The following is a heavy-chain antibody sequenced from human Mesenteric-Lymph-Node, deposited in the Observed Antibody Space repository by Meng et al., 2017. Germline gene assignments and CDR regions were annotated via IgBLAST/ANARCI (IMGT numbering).Heavy chain of an antibody. CDR2: ITHNSGGT. CDR3: AREGSYGDFDY. J-gene: IGHJ4*02. V-gene: IGHV1-2*06. CDR1: GYTFTGYH. Sequence: SVKVSCKASGYTFTGYHFHGVRQAPGQGLEWMGRITHNSGGTIYAQEFQGRVAMTRDTSISTGYMELTRLISDDTAVYYCAREGSYGDFDYWGQGTLVTVSS. D-gene: IGHD4-17*01.